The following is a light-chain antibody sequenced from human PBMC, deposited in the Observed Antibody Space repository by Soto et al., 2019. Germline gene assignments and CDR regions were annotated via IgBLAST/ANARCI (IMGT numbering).Light chain of an antibody. CDR2: AAS. CDR1: QSISNH. Sequence: DIQMTQSPASLSASVGDRFTITCRPSQSISNHLNWYQQKPGKAPKLLIFAASSLQSGVPSRFSGSRSGPDFTLTISSLQPEDFATYYCQQSYSSPPTFGQGTKVDIK. CDR3: QQSYSSPPT. J-gene: IGKJ1*01. V-gene: IGKV1-39*01.